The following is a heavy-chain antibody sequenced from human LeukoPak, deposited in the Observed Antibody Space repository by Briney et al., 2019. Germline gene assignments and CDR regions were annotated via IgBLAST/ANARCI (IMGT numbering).Heavy chain of an antibody. Sequence: ASVKVSCKASEYTFASYAIHWVRQAPGQSLEWMGWINAGNGNTKYSQEFQGRVTITRDTSATTVYMELSSLRSEDMAVYYCARDRGKYNIYAFDVWGQGTMVTVSS. CDR1: EYTFASYA. V-gene: IGHV1-3*03. D-gene: IGHD3-9*01. CDR2: INAGNGNT. CDR3: ARDRGKYNIYAFDV. J-gene: IGHJ3*01.